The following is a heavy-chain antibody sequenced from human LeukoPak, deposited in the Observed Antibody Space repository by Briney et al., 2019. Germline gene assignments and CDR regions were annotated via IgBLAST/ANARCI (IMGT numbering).Heavy chain of an antibody. CDR1: GFTFSNAW. Sequence: GGSLRLSCAASGFTFSNAWMSWVRQAPGKGLEWVGRIKSKTDGGTTDYAAPVKGRFTISRDDSKNTLYLQMNSLKTEDTAVYYCTTDLGIVATIMVRDYWGQGTLVTVSS. D-gene: IGHD5-12*01. J-gene: IGHJ4*02. V-gene: IGHV3-15*01. CDR3: TTDLGIVATIMVRDY. CDR2: IKSKTDGGTT.